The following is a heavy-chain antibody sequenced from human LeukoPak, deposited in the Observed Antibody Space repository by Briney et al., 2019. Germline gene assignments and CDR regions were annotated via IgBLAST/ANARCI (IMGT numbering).Heavy chain of an antibody. V-gene: IGHV1-69*06. CDR2: IIPIFGTA. CDR3: ARDGDYGDYF. CDR1: GGTFSSYA. Sequence: LVASVKVSCKASGGTFSSYAISWVRQAPGQGLEWMGGIIPIFGTANYAQKFQGRVTITADKSTSTAYMELSSLRSEDTAVYYCARDGDYGDYFWGQGTLVTVSS. D-gene: IGHD4-17*01. J-gene: IGHJ4*02.